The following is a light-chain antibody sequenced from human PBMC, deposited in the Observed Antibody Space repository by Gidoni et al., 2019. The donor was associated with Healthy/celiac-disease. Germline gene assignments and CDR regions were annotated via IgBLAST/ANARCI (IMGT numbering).Light chain of an antibody. V-gene: IGKV3-15*01. Sequence: EIVTTQPPATLSVSPGERATLSCRASQSVSSNLAWYQQKPGQAPKLLIYGASTRDTGIPARFSGSGSGTEFTLTISSLQSEDFAIYYCQQYNSWPFTFGPGTKVDIK. J-gene: IGKJ3*01. CDR3: QQYNSWPFT. CDR2: GAS. CDR1: QSVSSN.